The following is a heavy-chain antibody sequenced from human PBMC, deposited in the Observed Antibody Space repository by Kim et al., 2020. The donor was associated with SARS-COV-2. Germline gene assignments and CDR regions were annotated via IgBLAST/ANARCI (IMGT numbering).Heavy chain of an antibody. CDR2: IYYSGST. CDR1: GGSISSGGYY. Sequence: SETLSLTCTVSGGSISSGGYYWSWIRQHPGKGLEWIGYIYYSGSTYYNPSLKSRDTISVDTSKNQFSLKLSSVTAADTAVYYCAREGAYYYGSGSYYNPGTLFDYWGKGTLVTVSS. V-gene: IGHV4-31*03. J-gene: IGHJ4*02. CDR3: AREGAYYYGSGSYYNPGTLFDY. D-gene: IGHD3-10*01.